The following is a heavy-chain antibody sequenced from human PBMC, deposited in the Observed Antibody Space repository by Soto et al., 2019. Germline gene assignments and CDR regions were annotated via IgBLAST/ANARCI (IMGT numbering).Heavy chain of an antibody. CDR2: ISYDGSNK. V-gene: IGHV3-30*18. D-gene: IGHD2-21*02. J-gene: IGHJ3*02. Sequence: QVQLVESGGGVVQPGRSLRLSCAASGFTFSSYGMHWVRQAPGKGLEWVAVISYDGSNKYYADSVKGRFTISRDNSKNTLDLQMNSLRAEDTAVYYCAKDEVTAIPLDAFDIWGQGTMVTVSS. CDR1: GFTFSSYG. CDR3: AKDEVTAIPLDAFDI.